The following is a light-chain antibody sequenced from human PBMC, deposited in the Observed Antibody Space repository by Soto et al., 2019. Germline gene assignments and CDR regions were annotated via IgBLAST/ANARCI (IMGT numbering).Light chain of an antibody. V-gene: IGKV1-39*01. CDR1: ETISNS. CDR2: AAS. Sequence: DIQMTQSPSYLPASVGDRVTITCRASETISNSVTWYQQQPGKAPRLLIFAASRVQNGISSRFSGSGSGTDFTLTINNVQPEDFASYFCQQTYSAPRTFGQGTRLVI. CDR3: QQTYSAPRT. J-gene: IGKJ2*01.